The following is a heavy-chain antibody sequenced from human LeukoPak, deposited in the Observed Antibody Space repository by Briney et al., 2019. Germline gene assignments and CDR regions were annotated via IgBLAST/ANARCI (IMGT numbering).Heavy chain of an antibody. CDR3: ARDRAATQDWVEFDP. D-gene: IGHD3/OR15-3a*01. Sequence: PGGSLRLSCAVSGFIVSYYYMNWVRQAPGKGLEWVSLIRGSGETFYADSVKGRFTISRDDSKNTVYLQMNSLRVEDTAEYFCARDRAATQDWVEFDPWGQGTLVTVSS. CDR2: IRGSGET. V-gene: IGHV3-66*03. CDR1: GFIVSYYY. J-gene: IGHJ5*02.